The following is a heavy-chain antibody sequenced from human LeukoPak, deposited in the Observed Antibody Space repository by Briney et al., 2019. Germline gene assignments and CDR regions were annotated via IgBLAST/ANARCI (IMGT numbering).Heavy chain of an antibody. J-gene: IGHJ4*02. Sequence: GASVKVSCKASGGTFSSYAISWVRQAPGQGLEWMGGIIPIFGTANYAQKFQGRVTITADESTSTAYMELSSLRSEDTAVYYCARVPYSGSYGHFDYWGQGTLVTVSS. CDR1: GGTFSSYA. D-gene: IGHD1-26*01. CDR3: ARVPYSGSYGHFDY. V-gene: IGHV1-69*13. CDR2: IIPIFGTA.